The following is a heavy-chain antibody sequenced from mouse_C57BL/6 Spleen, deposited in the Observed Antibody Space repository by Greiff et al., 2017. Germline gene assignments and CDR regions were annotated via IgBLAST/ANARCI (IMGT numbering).Heavy chain of an antibody. CDR3: ARGYYGSSYGYFDV. CDR2: IYPGDGDT. V-gene: IGHV1-82*01. D-gene: IGHD1-1*01. CDR1: GYAFSSSW. J-gene: IGHJ1*03. Sequence: QVQLQQSGPELVKPGASVKISCKASGYAFSSSWMNWVKPRPGKGLEWIGRIYPGDGDTNYNGKFKGKATLTADKSSSTAYMQLSSLASEDSAVYFCARGYYGSSYGYFDVWGTGTTGTVSS.